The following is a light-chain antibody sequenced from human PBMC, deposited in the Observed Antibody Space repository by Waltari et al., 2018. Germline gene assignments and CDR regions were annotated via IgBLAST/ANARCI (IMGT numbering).Light chain of an antibody. J-gene: IGLJ7*01. V-gene: IGLV5-39*01. CDR2: YFSDSSN. Sequence: QPVLTQPTSLSASPGASARLSCTLIRGISVGRDSIYWYQQRPGSPPRYLRHYFSDSSNHQGSGVPSRFSGSKDTSANVGFLLISGLQSEDEADYYCAIWHSGAVFFGGGTRLTV. CDR1: RGISVGRDS. CDR3: AIWHSGAVF.